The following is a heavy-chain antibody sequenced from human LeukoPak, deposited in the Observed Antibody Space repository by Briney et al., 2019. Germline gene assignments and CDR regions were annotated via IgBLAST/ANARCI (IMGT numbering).Heavy chain of an antibody. Sequence: GASVKVSCKVSGYTLTELSMHWVRQAPGKGLEWMGGFDPEDGEIIYAQKFQGRVTMTRDTSISTAYMELSRLRSDDTAVYYCARIPRNRPQGGRGPGAYFDYWGQGTLVTVSS. D-gene: IGHD2-2*01. CDR2: FDPEDGEI. CDR3: ARIPRNRPQGGRGPGAYFDY. CDR1: GYTLTELS. J-gene: IGHJ4*02. V-gene: IGHV1-24*01.